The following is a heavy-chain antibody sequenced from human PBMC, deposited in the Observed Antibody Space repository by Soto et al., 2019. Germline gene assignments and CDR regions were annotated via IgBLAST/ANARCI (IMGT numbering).Heavy chain of an antibody. Sequence: SETLSLTCTVSGGSISRYYWSWIRQPPGKGLEWIGYMYNTGSTIYNPSFKSRVTISVDTSKNQFSLKLNSVTAADTAVYYCAGILYISSWIDYWGQGTLVTVSS. D-gene: IGHD6-13*01. V-gene: IGHV4-59*01. J-gene: IGHJ4*02. CDR1: GGSISRYY. CDR2: MYNTGST. CDR3: AGILYISSWIDY.